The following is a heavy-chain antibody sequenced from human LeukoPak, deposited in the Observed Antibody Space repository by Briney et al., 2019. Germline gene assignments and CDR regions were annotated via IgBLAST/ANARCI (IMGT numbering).Heavy chain of an antibody. J-gene: IGHJ4*02. D-gene: IGHD3-22*01. V-gene: IGHV3-9*01. CDR1: GFSFNDFA. Sequence: GGSLRLSCTASGFSFNDFAMHWVRQAPGKGLEWVSGLNWNSAILGYAESVKGRFTISRDNSKDTLYLQINSLRAEDTAVYYCAKSYDSSGFDYWGQGTLVTVSS. CDR3: AKSYDSSGFDY. CDR2: LNWNSAIL.